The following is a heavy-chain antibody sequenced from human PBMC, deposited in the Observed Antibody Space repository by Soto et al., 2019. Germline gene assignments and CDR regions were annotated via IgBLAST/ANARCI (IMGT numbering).Heavy chain of an antibody. D-gene: IGHD3-9*01. CDR1: GYTFTSYG. CDR3: ARDQLRYFDWLFYDY. V-gene: IGHV1-18*01. CDR2: ISAYNGNT. Sequence: SVKVSCQASGYTFTSYGISWVRHAPGQGLEWMGWISAYNGNTNYAQKLQGRVTMTTDTSTSTAYMELRSLRSDDTAVYYCARDQLRYFDWLFYDYWGQGTLVTVSS. J-gene: IGHJ4*02.